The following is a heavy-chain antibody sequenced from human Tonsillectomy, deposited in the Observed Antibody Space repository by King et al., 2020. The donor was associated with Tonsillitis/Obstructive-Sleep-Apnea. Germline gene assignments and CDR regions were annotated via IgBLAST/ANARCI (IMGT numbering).Heavy chain of an antibody. V-gene: IGHV4-39*01. CDR3: ARQGLWFGEIADY. CDR2: IYYSGRT. D-gene: IGHD3-10*01. Sequence: QLQESGPGLVKPSETLSLTCTVSGGSISSSSYYWGWIRQPPGKGLEWIGSIYYSGRTYYNPSLKSRVTISVETSKNQFSLKLSSVTAADTAVYYCARQGLWFGEIADYWGQGTLVTVSS. CDR1: GGSISSSSYY. J-gene: IGHJ4*02.